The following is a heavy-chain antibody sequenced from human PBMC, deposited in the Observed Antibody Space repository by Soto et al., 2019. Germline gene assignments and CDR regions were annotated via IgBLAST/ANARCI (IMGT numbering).Heavy chain of an antibody. CDR2: ISSYGSDT. V-gene: IGHV3-74*01. J-gene: IGHJ6*02. Sequence: EVQLVESGGGLVLPGGSLRLSCAASGFTFSRYWMHWVRQAPGKGLVWVSRISSYGSDTHYADSVKGRFTISRDNAKNTPDLQMNSLRADDTAVYYCASNYAYAEGYYWYGIDVWGQGTTVTVSS. CDR3: ASNYAYAEGYYWYGIDV. CDR1: GFTFSRYW. D-gene: IGHD3-16*01.